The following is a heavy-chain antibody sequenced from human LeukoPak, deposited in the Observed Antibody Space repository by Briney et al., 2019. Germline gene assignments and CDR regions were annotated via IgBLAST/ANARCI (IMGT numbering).Heavy chain of an antibody. CDR2: FDPEDGET. J-gene: IGHJ4*02. CDR1: GYTLTELS. D-gene: IGHD6-19*01. Sequence: ASVKVSCKVSGYTLTELSMHWVRQAPGKGLEWMGGFDPEDGETIYAQKFQGRVTMTEDTSTDTAYMELSSLRSEDTAVYYCATYGGNGWTLDYWGQGTLVTVSS. CDR3: ATYGGNGWTLDY. V-gene: IGHV1-24*01.